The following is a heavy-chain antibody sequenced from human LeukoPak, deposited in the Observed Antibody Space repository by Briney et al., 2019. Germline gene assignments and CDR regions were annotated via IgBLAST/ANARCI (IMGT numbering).Heavy chain of an antibody. CDR1: GFTFSSYS. J-gene: IGHJ4*02. V-gene: IGHV3-21*01. CDR2: ISSSSSYI. Sequence: PGGPLRLSCAASGFTFSSYSMNWVRQAPGKGLEWVSSISSSSSYIYYADSVKGRFTISRDNAKNSLYLQMNSLRAEDTAVYYCARGGELLRPADYWGQGTLVTVSS. CDR3: ARGGELLRPADY. D-gene: IGHD1-26*01.